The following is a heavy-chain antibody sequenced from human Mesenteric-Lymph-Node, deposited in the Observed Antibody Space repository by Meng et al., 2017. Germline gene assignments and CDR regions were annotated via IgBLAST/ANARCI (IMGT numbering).Heavy chain of an antibody. V-gene: IGHV3-7*01. CDR2: IKQDGSEK. D-gene: IGHD2-15*01. J-gene: IGHJ3*02. CDR1: GFTFSSYW. CDR3: AREVVVVAAPDAFDI. Sequence: GESLKISCAASGFTFSSYWMSWVRQAPGKGLEWVANIKQDGSEKYYVDSVKGRFTISRDNAKNSLYLQMNSLRAEDTAVYYCAREVVVVAAPDAFDIWGKGTMVTVSS.